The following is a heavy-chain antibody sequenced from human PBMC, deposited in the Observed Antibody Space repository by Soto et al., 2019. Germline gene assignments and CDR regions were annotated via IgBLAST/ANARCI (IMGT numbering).Heavy chain of an antibody. CDR1: GVSISSYY. CDR2: IYYSGST. D-gene: IGHD3-10*01. CDR3: ARELFGRSVWFDP. J-gene: IGHJ5*02. V-gene: IGHV4-59*01. Sequence: PSETLSLTCTVSGVSISSYYWSWIRQPPGKGLEWIGYIYYSGSTNYNPSLKSRVTISVDTSKNQFSLKLSSVTAADTAVYYCARELFGRSVWFDPWGQGTLVTVSS.